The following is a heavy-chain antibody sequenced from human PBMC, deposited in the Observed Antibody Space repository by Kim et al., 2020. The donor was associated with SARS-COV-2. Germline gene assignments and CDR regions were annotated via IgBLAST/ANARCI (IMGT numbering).Heavy chain of an antibody. V-gene: IGHV4-34*01. CDR2: INHSGTT. CDR3: ARTPLGYCSGGSCYPHFYWYFDL. J-gene: IGHJ2*01. D-gene: IGHD2-15*01. CDR1: GGSFSGYY. Sequence: SETLSLTCAVYGGSFSGYYWSWIRQPPGKGLEWIGEINHSGTTNYNPSLKSRVTISVDTSNNQFSLKLSSVTAADTAVYYCARTPLGYCSGGSCYPHFYWYFDLWGRGTLGTVSA.